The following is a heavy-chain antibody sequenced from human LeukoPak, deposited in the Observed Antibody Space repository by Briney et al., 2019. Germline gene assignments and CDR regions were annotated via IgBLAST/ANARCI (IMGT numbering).Heavy chain of an antibody. CDR3: ATWTPSSPSFDY. D-gene: IGHD3/OR15-3a*01. J-gene: IGHJ4*02. CDR1: GFTFSDHY. CDR2: TRNKANSYST. Sequence: QPGGSLRLSCVASGFTFSDHYMDWVRQAPGKGLEWVGRTRNKANSYSTYYAASVKGRFTISRDDSRNSLYLQMNSLKTEDTAVYYCATWTPSSPSFDYWGQGTLVTVSS. V-gene: IGHV3-72*01.